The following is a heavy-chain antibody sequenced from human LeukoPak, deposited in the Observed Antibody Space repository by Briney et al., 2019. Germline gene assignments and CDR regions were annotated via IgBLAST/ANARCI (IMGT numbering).Heavy chain of an antibody. J-gene: IGHJ3*02. V-gene: IGHV1-18*01. D-gene: IGHD3-9*01. CDR1: AYTFTSYG. Sequence: ASVKVSCKASAYTFTSYGISWVRQAPGQGLEWMGWISAYNGNTNYAQKLQGRVTMTTDTSTSTAYMELRSLRSDDTAVYYCARTYDILTGYYNVPGAFDIWGQGTMVTVSS. CDR3: ARTYDILTGYYNVPGAFDI. CDR2: ISAYNGNT.